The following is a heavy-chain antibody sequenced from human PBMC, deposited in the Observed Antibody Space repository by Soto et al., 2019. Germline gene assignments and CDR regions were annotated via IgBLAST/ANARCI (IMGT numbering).Heavy chain of an antibody. CDR2: IYTSRTT. Sequence: ASETLSLTCTVSGDSFGSGSYYWCWLRQHPGKGLEWIGYIYTSRTTYYNPSLRSRVTISGDTSKNQFSLKLNSVTAADTAVYYCARCHTRHYPLAFWGQGTLVTVSS. CDR3: ARCHTRHYPLAF. D-gene: IGHD1-26*01. CDR1: GDSFGSGSYY. J-gene: IGHJ1*01. V-gene: IGHV4-31*03.